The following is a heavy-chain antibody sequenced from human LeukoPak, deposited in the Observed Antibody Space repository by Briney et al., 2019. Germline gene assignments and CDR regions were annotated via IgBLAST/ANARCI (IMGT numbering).Heavy chain of an antibody. J-gene: IGHJ4*02. Sequence: GGSLRLSCAASGFSFSDYYMSWLRQAPGEGLEWISYISADATTMYYGDSVKGRFIISRDNAKNSLHLQMNSLRVDDTAVYYCARVLGYSTGYYYFDHWGQGALVTVSS. V-gene: IGHV3-11*01. D-gene: IGHD6-19*01. CDR2: ISADATTM. CDR3: ARVLGYSTGYYYFDH. CDR1: GFSFSDYY.